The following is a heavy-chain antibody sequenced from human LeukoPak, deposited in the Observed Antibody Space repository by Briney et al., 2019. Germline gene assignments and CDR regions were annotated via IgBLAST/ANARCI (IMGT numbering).Heavy chain of an antibody. V-gene: IGHV3-49*03. CDR2: IRSKAFGGTT. Sequence: GGSLRLSCTASGFTFGDYAMSWFRQAPGKGLGWVGFIRSKAFGGTTEYAASVKGRFTISRDDSKSIAYLQMNSLKTEDTAVYYCTRGLLTRYYDFWSGYQGDWFDPWGQGTLVTVSS. CDR1: GFTFGDYA. J-gene: IGHJ5*02. D-gene: IGHD3-3*01. CDR3: TRGLLTRYYDFWSGYQGDWFDP.